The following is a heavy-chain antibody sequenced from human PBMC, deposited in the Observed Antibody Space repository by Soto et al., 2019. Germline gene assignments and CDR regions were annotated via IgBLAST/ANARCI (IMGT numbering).Heavy chain of an antibody. CDR2: IYSGGST. CDR1: GFTVSSNY. V-gene: IGHV3-66*01. D-gene: IGHD3-3*01. Sequence: GGSLRLSCAASGFTVSSNYMSWVRQAPGKGLEWVSVIYSGGSTYYADSVKGRFTISRDNSKNTLYLQMNSLRAEDTAVYYCAREVYDFWSGRDYWGQGTLVTVSS. J-gene: IGHJ4*02. CDR3: AREVYDFWSGRDY.